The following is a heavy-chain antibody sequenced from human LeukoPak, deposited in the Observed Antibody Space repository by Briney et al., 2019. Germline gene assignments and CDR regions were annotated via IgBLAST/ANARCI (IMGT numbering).Heavy chain of an antibody. V-gene: IGHV3-30*02. Sequence: GGSLRLSCAASGFTFSSYGMHWVRQAPGKGLEWVAFIRYGGNNKYYADSVKGRFTISRDNSKNTLYLQMNSLRAEDTAEYYCAKSLLTTASGTGRAFDIWGQGTMVTVSA. CDR3: AKSLLTTASGTGRAFDI. J-gene: IGHJ3*02. CDR1: GFTFSSYG. CDR2: IRYGGNNK. D-gene: IGHD1-26*01.